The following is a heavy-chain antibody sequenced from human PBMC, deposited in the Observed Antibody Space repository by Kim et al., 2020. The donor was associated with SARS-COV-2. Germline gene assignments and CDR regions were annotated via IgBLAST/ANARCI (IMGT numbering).Heavy chain of an antibody. CDR1: GFTFSSYW. V-gene: IGHV3-74*01. CDR2: INSDGSST. CDR3: ARGETYGDYEDYYYGMDV. D-gene: IGHD4-17*01. Sequence: GGSLRLSCAASGFTFSSYWMHWVRQAPGKGLVWVSRINSDGSSTSYADSVKGRFTISRDNAKNTLYLQMNSLRAEDTAVYYCARGETYGDYEDYYYGMDVWGQGTTVTVSS. J-gene: IGHJ6*02.